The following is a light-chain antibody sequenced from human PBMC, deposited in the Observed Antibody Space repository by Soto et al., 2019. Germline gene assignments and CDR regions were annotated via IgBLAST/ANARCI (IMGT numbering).Light chain of an antibody. V-gene: IGKV1-5*03. CDR3: QQYTSHPWM. Sequence: DIQMTQSPSTLSASVGDRVTITCRASQTISNWLAWYQQKPGKAPKFLIYRVSTLESGVPSRFSGAGSGTECNVPISRLQPDGFATYYCQQYTSHPWMFGQGTRVEVK. CDR2: RVS. J-gene: IGKJ1*01. CDR1: QTISNW.